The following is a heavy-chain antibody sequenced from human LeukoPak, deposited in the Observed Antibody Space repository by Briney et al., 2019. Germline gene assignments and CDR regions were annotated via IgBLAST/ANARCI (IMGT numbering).Heavy chain of an antibody. CDR3: ARDLNWETY. V-gene: IGHV3-7*01. J-gene: IGHJ4*02. D-gene: IGHD7-27*01. CDR2: IKTDGSLT. CDR1: GFTFSSYW. Sequence: GGSLRLSCVASGFTFSSYWMTWVRQAPGKGLEWVANIKTDGSLTYYVDSVKGRFTISRDNAKNSLYLQMNSLRAEDTAVYYCARDLNWETYWGQGTLVTVSS.